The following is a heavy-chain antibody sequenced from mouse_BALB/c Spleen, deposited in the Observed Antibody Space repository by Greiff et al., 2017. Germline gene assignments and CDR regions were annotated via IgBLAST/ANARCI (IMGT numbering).Heavy chain of an antibody. CDR1: GFNIKDYY. Sequence: EVQVVESGAELVRSGASVKLSCTASGFNIKDYYMHWVKQRPEQGLEWIGWIDPENGDTEYAPKFQGKATMTADTSSNTAYLQLSSLTSEDTAVYYCNRLLRYYFDYWGQGTTLTVSS. D-gene: IGHD1-1*01. J-gene: IGHJ2*01. CDR3: NRLLRYYFDY. CDR2: IDPENGDT. V-gene: IGHV14-4*02.